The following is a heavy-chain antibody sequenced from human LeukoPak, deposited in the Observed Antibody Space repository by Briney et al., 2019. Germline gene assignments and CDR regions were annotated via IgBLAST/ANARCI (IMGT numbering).Heavy chain of an antibody. V-gene: IGHV3-23*01. J-gene: IGHJ5*02. CDR2: ISGSGGST. CDR3: AKDYSYGYGDYVTWFDP. Sequence: GGSLRLPCAASGFTFSSYAMSWVRQAPGKGLEWVSAISGSGGSTYYAGSVKGRFTISRDNSKNTLYLQMNSLRAEDTAVYYCAKDYSYGYGDYVTWFDPWGQGTLVTVSS. CDR1: GFTFSSYA. D-gene: IGHD4-17*01.